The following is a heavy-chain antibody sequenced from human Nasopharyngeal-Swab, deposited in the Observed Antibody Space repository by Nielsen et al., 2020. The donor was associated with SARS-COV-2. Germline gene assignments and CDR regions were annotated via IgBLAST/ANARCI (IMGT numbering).Heavy chain of an antibody. CDR1: GFTFSSYG. V-gene: IGHV3-33*01. J-gene: IGHJ4*02. CDR2: IWYDGSSK. Sequence: GESLKISCAASGFTFSSYGMHWVRQAPGKGLEWVAVIWYDGSSKYYADSVKGRFTISRDNSKNTLYLQMNSLRAEDTAVYYCAREVGDYATYFDYWGQGTLVTVSS. CDR3: AREVGDYATYFDY. D-gene: IGHD4-17*01.